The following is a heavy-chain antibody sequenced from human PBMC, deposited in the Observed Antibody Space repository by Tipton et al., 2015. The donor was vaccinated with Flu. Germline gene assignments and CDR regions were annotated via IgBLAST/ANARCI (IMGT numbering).Heavy chain of an antibody. V-gene: IGHV4-59*01. CDR2: IYNSGST. Sequence: LRLSCTVSGGSISTYYWNWIRQPPGKGLEWIGCIYNSGSTNYNPSLKSRIIISVDTSKNQFSLNLTSVTAADTAVYYCAREGESGGINSFDYWGQGALVTVSS. D-gene: IGHD2-15*01. J-gene: IGHJ4*02. CDR3: AREGESGGINSFDY. CDR1: GGSISTYY.